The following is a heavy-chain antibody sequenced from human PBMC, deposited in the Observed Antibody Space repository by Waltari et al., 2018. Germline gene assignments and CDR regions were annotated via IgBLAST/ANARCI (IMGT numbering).Heavy chain of an antibody. CDR1: GLPFSSSW. CDR3: ARLNWDVVKAFDY. Sequence: EVQLVESGGGLVQPGGSLRTSCAAAGLPFSSSWMSWVRQAPGKGLEWVANIKQDGSDKYYVDSVKGRFTISRDNAKNSLYLQMNSLRVEDTAIYYCARLNWDVVKAFDYWGQGTLVTVSS. CDR2: IKQDGSDK. J-gene: IGHJ4*02. D-gene: IGHD3-22*01. V-gene: IGHV3-7*01.